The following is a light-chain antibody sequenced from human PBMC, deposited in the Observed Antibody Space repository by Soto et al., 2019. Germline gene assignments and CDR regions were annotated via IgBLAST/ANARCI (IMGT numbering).Light chain of an antibody. J-gene: IGKJ1*01. Sequence: DIQMTQSPSTLSASVGDRVTITCRASQSISSWLAWYQQKPGKAPKLLIYKASSLESGVPSRFSGSGSGTEFTLTISSLQPDDFETYYCQQYNLYPWTFGQGTKVEIK. CDR1: QSISSW. V-gene: IGKV1-5*03. CDR3: QQYNLYPWT. CDR2: KAS.